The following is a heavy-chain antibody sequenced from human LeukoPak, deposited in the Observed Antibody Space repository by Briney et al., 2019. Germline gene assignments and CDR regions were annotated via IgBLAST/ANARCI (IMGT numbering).Heavy chain of an antibody. D-gene: IGHD3-10*01. J-gene: IGHJ4*02. Sequence: SETLSLTCTVSGGSISSYYWSWIRQPPGKGLEWIGEINHSGSTSYNPSLKSRVTISVDTSKNQFSLKLSSVTAADTAVYYCARGLLNYYGSGSYYMHDYWGQGTLVTVSS. V-gene: IGHV4-34*01. CDR3: ARGLLNYYGSGSYYMHDY. CDR2: INHSGST. CDR1: GGSISSYY.